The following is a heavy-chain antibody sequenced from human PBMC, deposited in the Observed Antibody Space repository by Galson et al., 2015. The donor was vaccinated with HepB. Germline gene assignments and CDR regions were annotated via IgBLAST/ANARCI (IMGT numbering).Heavy chain of an antibody. V-gene: IGHV3-15*01. D-gene: IGHD3-22*01. J-gene: IGHJ4*02. CDR1: GFTFSNAW. CDR3: TTTYYYDSSGYQINDYWGQGTLVTVSSGSASAPIDY. Sequence: SLRLSCAASGFTFSNAWMSWVRQAPGKGLEWVGRIKSNTDGGTTDYAAPVKGRFTISRDDSKNTLYLQMNSLKTEDTAVYYCTTTYYYDSSGYQINDYWGQGTLVTVSSGSASAPIDYWGQGTLVTVSS. CDR2: IKSNTDGGTT.